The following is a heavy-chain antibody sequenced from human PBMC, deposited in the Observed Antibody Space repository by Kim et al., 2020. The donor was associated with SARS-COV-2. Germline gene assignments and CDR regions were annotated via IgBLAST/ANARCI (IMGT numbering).Heavy chain of an antibody. V-gene: IGHV3-21*01. J-gene: IGHJ4*02. CDR3: ARDGAPDVNLLRYFDWLFPEDY. D-gene: IGHD3-9*01. CDR2: ISSSSYI. CDR1: GFTFSSYS. Sequence: GGSLRLSCAASGFTFSSYSMNWVRQAPGKGLEWVSSISSSSYIYYADSVKGRFTISRDNAKNSLYLQMNSLRAEDTAVYYCARDGAPDVNLLRYFDWLFPEDYWGQGTLVTVSS.